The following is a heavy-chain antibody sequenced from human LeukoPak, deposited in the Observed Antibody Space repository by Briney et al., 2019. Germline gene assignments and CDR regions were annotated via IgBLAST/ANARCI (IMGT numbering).Heavy chain of an antibody. J-gene: IGHJ4*02. Sequence: SGGSLRLSCAASGFTFSSYGMHWVRQAPGKGLEWVAVISYDGSNKYYADSVKGRFTISRDNSKNTLYLQMNSLRAEDTAVYYCAKKEREYYYDSSGLGYWGQGTLVTVSS. CDR2: ISYDGSNK. CDR3: AKKEREYYYDSSGLGY. CDR1: GFTFSSYG. V-gene: IGHV3-30*18. D-gene: IGHD3-22*01.